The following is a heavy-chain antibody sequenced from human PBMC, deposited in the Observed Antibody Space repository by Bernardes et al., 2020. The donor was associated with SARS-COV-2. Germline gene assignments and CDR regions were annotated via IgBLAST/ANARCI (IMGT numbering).Heavy chain of an antibody. D-gene: IGHD5-12*01. CDR2: LYSGGTT. Sequence: GSLRLSCEASKFTVSNNYMSWVRQAPGKGLEWVSLLYSGGTTYYADSVKGRFTVSRDNSKNTLFLQMSDLRAEDTAIYYCARASGYTRGFFDYWGQGSLVTVSS. J-gene: IGHJ4*02. CDR3: ARASGYTRGFFDY. V-gene: IGHV3-53*01. CDR1: KFTVSNNY.